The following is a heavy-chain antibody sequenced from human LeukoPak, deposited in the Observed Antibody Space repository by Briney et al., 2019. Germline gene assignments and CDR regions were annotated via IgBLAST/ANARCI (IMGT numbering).Heavy chain of an antibody. CDR2: NNRSYCYT. V-gene: IGHV5-10-1*01. Sequence: KRGEALKISCKASGYTFTSYWITWVRQMPGKGLEWMGRNNRSYCYTNYSPSFRGHVTVSDDKSISTAYLQWSSLKASDTAMYYCARQKGYRYDSSGYYYYDAFEIWGQGTMVTVRS. CDR1: GYTFTSYW. D-gene: IGHD3-22*01. CDR3: ARQKGYRYDSSGYYYYDAFEI. J-gene: IGHJ3*02.